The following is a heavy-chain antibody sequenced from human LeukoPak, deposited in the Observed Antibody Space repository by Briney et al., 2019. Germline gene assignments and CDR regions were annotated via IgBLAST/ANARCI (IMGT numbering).Heavy chain of an antibody. CDR1: GYTFTDPY. J-gene: IGHJ4*02. CDR2: INPNSGDT. CDR3: ARDFYYDSSGAFDF. Sequence: ASMKVSCKASGYTFTDPYIHWVRRAPGQGLEWMGWINPNSGDTNYAQKFQGRVTMTRDTSITTAYMELSRLRSDDTAVYYCARDFYYDSSGAFDFWGQGILVTVSS. D-gene: IGHD3-22*01. V-gene: IGHV1-2*02.